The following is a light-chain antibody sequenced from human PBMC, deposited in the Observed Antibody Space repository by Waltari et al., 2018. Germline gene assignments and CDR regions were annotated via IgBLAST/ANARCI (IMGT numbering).Light chain of an antibody. V-gene: IGKV1-5*03. J-gene: IGKJ5*01. CDR1: QSISTW. Sequence: DIQMTQSPATLSASVGDRVTITCRASQSISTWLAWYQQKPGKSPNLLIYESSSLESGVPARFSGSGSGTEFTLTISGLQTDDFANYYCQQYNSFPITVGPGTRLEIK. CDR3: QQYNSFPIT. CDR2: ESS.